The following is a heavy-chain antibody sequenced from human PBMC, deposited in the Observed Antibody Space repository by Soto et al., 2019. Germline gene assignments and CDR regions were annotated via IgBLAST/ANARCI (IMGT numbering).Heavy chain of an antibody. J-gene: IGHJ4*02. CDR2: ISGDGSST. CDR3: VRGSNAWSGMDY. Sequence: EVQLVESGGGLVQPGGSLGLSCTASGSTFSDYWMYWVRQVPGKGLVWVSRISGDGSSTNYADSVKGRSTIARDNAKSTVYLQMYSLRVEDTAVYYCVRGSNAWSGMDYWGQGILVTVS. CDR1: GSTFSDYW. V-gene: IGHV3-74*01. D-gene: IGHD3-16*01.